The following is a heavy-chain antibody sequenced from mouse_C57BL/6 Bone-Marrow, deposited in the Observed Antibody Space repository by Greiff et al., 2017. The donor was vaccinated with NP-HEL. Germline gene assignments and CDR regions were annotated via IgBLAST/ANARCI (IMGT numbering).Heavy chain of an antibody. J-gene: IGHJ3*01. CDR1: GYTFTSYG. D-gene: IGHD2-3*01. V-gene: IGHV1-81*01. CDR2: IYPRSGNT. Sequence: VQLQQSGAELARPGASVKLSCKASGYTFTSYGISWVKQRTGQGLEWIGEIYPRSGNTYYNEKFKGKANLTADKSSSTSYMELRSLTSEDSAVYFGARGRADGYPPWFAYWGQGTLVTVSA. CDR3: ARGRADGYPPWFAY.